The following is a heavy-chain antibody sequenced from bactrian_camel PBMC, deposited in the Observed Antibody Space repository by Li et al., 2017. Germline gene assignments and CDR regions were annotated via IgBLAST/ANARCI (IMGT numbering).Heavy chain of an antibody. CDR3: AACGATLMGRPRYDY. J-gene: IGHJ4*01. Sequence: HVQLVESGGGSVQAGGSLRLSCTISGYTDNGYSMGWFRQAPGKGPEGVAAIDSDGASIYLDSMKGRFIISLDKAVSTLYLQMNALQTEDTAVYHCAACGATLMGRPRYDYWGQGTQVTVS. CDR1: GYTDNGYS. V-gene: IGHV3S26*01. CDR2: IDSDGAS. D-gene: IGHD3*01.